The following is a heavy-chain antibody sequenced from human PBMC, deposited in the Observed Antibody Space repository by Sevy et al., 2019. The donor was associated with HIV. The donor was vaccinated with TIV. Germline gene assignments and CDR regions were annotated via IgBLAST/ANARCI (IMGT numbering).Heavy chain of an antibody. D-gene: IGHD2-2*01. CDR2: INPNSGGT. CDR3: ARDLLSCSSTSCYADTYYYYGMDV. J-gene: IGHJ6*02. CDR1: GYTFTGYY. Sequence: ASVKVSCKASGYTFTGYYMHWVRQVPGQGLEWMGWINPNSGGTNYAQKFQGRVTMTRDTSISTAYMELSRLRSDDTAVYYCARDLLSCSSTSCYADTYYYYGMDVWGQGTTVTVSS. V-gene: IGHV1-2*02.